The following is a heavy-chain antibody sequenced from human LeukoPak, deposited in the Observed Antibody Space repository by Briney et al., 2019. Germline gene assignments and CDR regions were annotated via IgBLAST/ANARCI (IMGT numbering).Heavy chain of an antibody. CDR3: ARSLGISSIDY. D-gene: IGHD1-26*01. Sequence: SETLSLTCAVYGGSFSGYYWSWIRQPPGKGLEWIGKINHSGSTNYNPSLKNRVTISVDTSKNQFSLKLSSVTAADTAVYYCARSLGISSIDYWGQGTLVTVSS. CDR1: GGSFSGYY. CDR2: INHSGST. V-gene: IGHV4-34*01. J-gene: IGHJ4*02.